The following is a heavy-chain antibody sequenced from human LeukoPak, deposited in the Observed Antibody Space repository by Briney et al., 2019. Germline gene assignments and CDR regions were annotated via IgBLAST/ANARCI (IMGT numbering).Heavy chain of an antibody. Sequence: GGSLRLSYAASGFTFSSYGMHWVRQAPGKGLEWVAFIRYDGSNKYYADSVKGLFTISRDNSKNTLYLQMNSLRAEDTAVYYCAQAGYCSGGSCYPDYWGQGTLVTVSS. J-gene: IGHJ4*02. D-gene: IGHD2-15*01. CDR2: IRYDGSNK. CDR3: AQAGYCSGGSCYPDY. V-gene: IGHV3-30*02. CDR1: GFTFSSYG.